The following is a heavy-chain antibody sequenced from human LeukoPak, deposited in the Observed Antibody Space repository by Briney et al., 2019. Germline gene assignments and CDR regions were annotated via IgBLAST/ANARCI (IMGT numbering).Heavy chain of an antibody. V-gene: IGHV3-33*01. CDR2: IWYDGSNK. Sequence: HSGSSLRLPCAASVFPFRSYGMHWVRQAPGRGLEWVAVIWYDGSNKYYVDSVKGRFTISRDNSKNTLYLQMNSVRAEDTAVYYCARCPSGYSRCWRREYYFDYWGQGTLVTVSS. D-gene: IGHD6-13*01. J-gene: IGHJ4*02. CDR3: ARCPSGYSRCWRREYYFDY. CDR1: VFPFRSYG.